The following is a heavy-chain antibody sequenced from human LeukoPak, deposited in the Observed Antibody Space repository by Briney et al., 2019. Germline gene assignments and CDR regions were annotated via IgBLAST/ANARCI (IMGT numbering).Heavy chain of an antibody. J-gene: IGHJ4*02. CDR1: GFTFNSYA. CDR2: INDLGAT. Sequence: GGSLRLSCAASGFTFNSYAMSWVRQAPGQGLQWVSGINDLGATFYEDSVKGRFTISRDNSKNTLYLQMNSLRAEDTAIYYCSKDHCTTTRCIAGFDFWGQGALVTVSS. D-gene: IGHD2-2*01. V-gene: IGHV3-23*01. CDR3: SKDHCTTTRCIAGFDF.